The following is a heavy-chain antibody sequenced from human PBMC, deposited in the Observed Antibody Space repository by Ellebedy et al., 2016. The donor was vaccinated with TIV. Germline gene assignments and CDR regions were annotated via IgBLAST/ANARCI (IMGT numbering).Heavy chain of an antibody. D-gene: IGHD6-13*01. CDR3: ARLDSYAAVN. CDR2: IKEDGGES. J-gene: IGHJ4*02. V-gene: IGHV3-7*01. CDR1: GFTFSRYW. Sequence: GESLKISCAASGFTFSRYWMSWVRQAPGKGLEWVAKIKEDGGESYYVESVKGRFTISRDNAKNSLFLQMNSLRAEDTAVYFCARLDSYAAVNWGQGTLVTVSS.